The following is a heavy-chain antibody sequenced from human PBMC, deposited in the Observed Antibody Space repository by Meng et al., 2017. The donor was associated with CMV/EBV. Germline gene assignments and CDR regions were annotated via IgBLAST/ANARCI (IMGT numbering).Heavy chain of an antibody. CDR2: ISSSGSTI. Sequence: GGSLRLSCAASGFTFSDYYMSWIRQAPGKGLEWVSYISSSGSTIYYADSVKGRFTISRDNAKNSLYLQMNSLRAEDTAVYYCARRDCSSTSCYNSYYYYGMDVWGQGTTVTVSS. J-gene: IGHJ6*02. D-gene: IGHD2-2*02. CDR1: GFTFSDYY. V-gene: IGHV3-11*04. CDR3: ARRDCSSTSCYNSYYYYGMDV.